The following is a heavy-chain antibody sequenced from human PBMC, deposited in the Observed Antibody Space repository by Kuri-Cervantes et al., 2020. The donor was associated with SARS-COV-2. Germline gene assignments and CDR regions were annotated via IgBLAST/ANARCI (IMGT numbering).Heavy chain of an antibody. V-gene: IGHV3-23*03. D-gene: IGHD2-21*01. J-gene: IGHJ4*02. Sequence: GGSLRLSCAASGFTFSSYAMSWVRQAPGKGLEWVSVIYSGGSSTYYADSVKGRLTISRDNSKNTLYLQMNSLRAEDTAVYYCAKDGDPDYWGQGTLVTVSS. CDR3: AKDGDPDY. CDR1: GFTFSSYA. CDR2: IYSGGSST.